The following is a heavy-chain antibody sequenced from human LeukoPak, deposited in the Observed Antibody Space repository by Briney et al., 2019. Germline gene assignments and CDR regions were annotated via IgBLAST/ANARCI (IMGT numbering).Heavy chain of an antibody. J-gene: IGHJ5*02. CDR2: FDPEDGET. Sequence: ASVKVSCKVSGYTLTELSMHWVRQAPGKGLEWMGGFDPEDGETIYAQKFQGRVTMTEDTSTDTAYMELSSLRSEDTAVYYCATSMVRGRWNWFDPWGQGTLVTVSS. CDR3: ATSMVRGRWNWFDP. CDR1: GYTLTELS. D-gene: IGHD3-10*01. V-gene: IGHV1-24*01.